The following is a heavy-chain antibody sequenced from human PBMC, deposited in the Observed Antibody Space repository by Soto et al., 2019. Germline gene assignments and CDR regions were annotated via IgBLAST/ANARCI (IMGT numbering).Heavy chain of an antibody. CDR1: GFTFSSYA. J-gene: IGHJ6*02. V-gene: IGHV3-30-3*01. CDR2: ISYDGSNK. D-gene: IGHD3-9*01. CDR3: ARATRSGYDILPGYYYYYGMDV. Sequence: GGSLRLSCAASGFTFSSYAMHWVRQAPGKGLEWVAVISYDGSNKYYADSVKGRLTISRDNSKNTLYLQMTSLRAEAPAVYYCARATRSGYDILPGYYYYYGMDVWGQGTTVTVSS.